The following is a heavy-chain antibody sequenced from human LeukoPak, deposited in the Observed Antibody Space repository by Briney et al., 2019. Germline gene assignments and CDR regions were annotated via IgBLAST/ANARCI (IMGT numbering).Heavy chain of an antibody. J-gene: IGHJ4*02. CDR1: GFTFSSYG. V-gene: IGHV3-30*18. CDR3: AKDMYRSSGWYLCDY. CDR2: ISYDGSNK. Sequence: GGSLRLSCAASGFTFSSYGMHWVRQAPGKGLEWVAVISYDGSNKYYADSVKGRFTISRDNSKNTLYLQMNSLRAEDTAVYYCAKDMYRSSGWYLCDYWGQGTLVTVSS. D-gene: IGHD6-19*01.